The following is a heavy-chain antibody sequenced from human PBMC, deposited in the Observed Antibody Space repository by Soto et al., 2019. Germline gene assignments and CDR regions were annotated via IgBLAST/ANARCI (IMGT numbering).Heavy chain of an antibody. V-gene: IGHV3-30-3*01. CDR2: ISYDGSNK. J-gene: IGHJ3*02. D-gene: IGHD1-26*01. CDR3: ARSIVGATYAFDI. CDR1: GFTFSSYA. Sequence: QVQLVDSGGGVVQPGRSLRLSCAASGFTFSSYAIHWVRQAPGKGLEWVAVISYDGSNKYYADSLKGRFTISRDNSKNTLYLQMNSMRAEDTAVYYCARSIVGATYAFDIWGKGTMVTVSS.